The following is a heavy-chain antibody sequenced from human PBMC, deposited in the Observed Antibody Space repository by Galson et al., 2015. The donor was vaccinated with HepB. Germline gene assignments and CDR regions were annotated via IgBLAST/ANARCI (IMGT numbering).Heavy chain of an antibody. J-gene: IGHJ2*01. CDR2: INAGNGNT. CDR1: GYTFTSYA. V-gene: IGHV1-3*01. Sequence: SVKVSCKASGYTFTSYAMHWVRQAPGQRLEWMGWINAGNGNTKYSQKFQGRVTITRDTSASTAYMELSSLRSEDTAVYYCARVGEAGTWYFDLWGRGTLVTVSS. CDR3: ARVGEAGTWYFDL. D-gene: IGHD6-19*01.